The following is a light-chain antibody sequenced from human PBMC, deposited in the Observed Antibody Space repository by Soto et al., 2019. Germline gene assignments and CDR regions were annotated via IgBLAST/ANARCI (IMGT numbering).Light chain of an antibody. CDR2: GAY. Sequence: EILMTQSPATLCLSPGERATISCRASQSLGSNLAWYQQNTGQAPRLLIYGAYTRATGIPARFSGSVSGTEFTLTISSLQSEDFAVYYCQQYNNWPFTFGQGTRLEIK. V-gene: IGKV3-15*01. CDR1: QSLGSN. J-gene: IGKJ5*01. CDR3: QQYNNWPFT.